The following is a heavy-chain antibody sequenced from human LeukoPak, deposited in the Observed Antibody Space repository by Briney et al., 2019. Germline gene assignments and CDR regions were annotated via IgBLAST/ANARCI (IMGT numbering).Heavy chain of an antibody. J-gene: IGHJ6*03. D-gene: IGHD3-22*01. V-gene: IGHV1-69*01. CDR1: GGTFSSYA. CDR3: AREAELRYYDRSSRYYYYMDV. Sequence: ASVKVSCKASGGTFSSYAISWVRQAPGQGLEWMGGIIPIFGTANYAQKFQGRVTITADESTSTAYMELSSLRSEDTAVYYCAREAELRYYDRSSRYYYYMDVWGKGTTVTISS. CDR2: IIPIFGTA.